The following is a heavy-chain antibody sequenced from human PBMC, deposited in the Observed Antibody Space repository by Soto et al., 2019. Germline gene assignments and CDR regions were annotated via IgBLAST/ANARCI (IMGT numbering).Heavy chain of an antibody. CDR2: INHSGST. CDR1: GGSFCGYY. J-gene: IGHJ4*02. V-gene: IGHV4-34*01. D-gene: IGHD2-15*01. CDR3: ARSGCSGGSCYPLRAYYFDY. Sequence: SETLPLTCAVYGGSFCGYYWSWIRQPPGKGLEWIGEINHSGSTNYNPSLKSRVTISVDTSKNQFSLKLSSVTAADTAVYYCARSGCSGGSCYPLRAYYFDYWGQGTLVTVSS.